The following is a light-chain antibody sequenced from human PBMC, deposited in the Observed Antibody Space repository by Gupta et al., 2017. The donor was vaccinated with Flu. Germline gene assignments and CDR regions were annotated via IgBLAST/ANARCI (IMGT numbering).Light chain of an antibody. CDR1: QNVLYSSNSNAKSC. CDR2: WAS. Sequence: DIVMTQSPDSLAVSLGERATINCKSSQNVLYSSNSNAKSCLAWYQQKPGQPPKLLISWASTRESGVPDRFSGRGSGTDFTLTISSLQAEDVAVYYCQQDYTTPNTFGQGTKLQIK. V-gene: IGKV4-1*01. CDR3: QQDYTTPNT. J-gene: IGKJ2*01.